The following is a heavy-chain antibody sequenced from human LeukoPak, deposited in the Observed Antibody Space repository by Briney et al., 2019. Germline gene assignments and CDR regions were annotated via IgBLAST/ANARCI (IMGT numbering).Heavy chain of an antibody. J-gene: IGHJ4*02. Sequence: SVKVSCKASGGTFSSYAISWVRQAPGQGLEWMGGIIPIFGTANYAQKFQGRVTITADESTSTAYMELSSLRSEDTAVYYCAREYPDIVVVPAASYYFDYWGQETLVSVSS. V-gene: IGHV1-69*13. D-gene: IGHD2-2*01. CDR1: GGTFSSYA. CDR2: IIPIFGTA. CDR3: AREYPDIVVVPAASYYFDY.